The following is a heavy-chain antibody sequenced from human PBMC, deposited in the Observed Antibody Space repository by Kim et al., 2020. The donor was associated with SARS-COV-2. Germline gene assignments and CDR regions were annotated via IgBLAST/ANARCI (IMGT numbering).Heavy chain of an antibody. CDR1: GFTFSSYD. Sequence: GGSLRLSCAASGFTFSSYDMTWVRQAPGKGLEWLSTISGSGGRTYYADSVKGRFAISRDNSKNTLYLQMNSLRAEDTAVYYCANRRAVYGGWFDYWGQGTLVSVSS. CDR2: ISGSGGRT. CDR3: ANRRAVYGGWFDY. D-gene: IGHD2-8*01. V-gene: IGHV3-23*01. J-gene: IGHJ4*02.